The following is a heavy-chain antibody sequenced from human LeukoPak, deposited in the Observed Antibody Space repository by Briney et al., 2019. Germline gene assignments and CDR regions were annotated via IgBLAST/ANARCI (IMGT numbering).Heavy chain of an antibody. CDR1: GFTFSSYA. D-gene: IGHD2-2*01. CDR3: AKSRTSCPVVLPAACGYFDY. V-gene: IGHV3-23*01. CDR2: ISGSGGST. Sequence: PGGSLRLSCAASGFTFSSYAMSWVRQAPGKGLEWVSAISGSGGSTYYADSVKGRFTVSRDNSKNTLYLQMNSLRAEDTAVYYCAKSRTSCPVVLPAACGYFDYWGQGTLVTVSS. J-gene: IGHJ4*02.